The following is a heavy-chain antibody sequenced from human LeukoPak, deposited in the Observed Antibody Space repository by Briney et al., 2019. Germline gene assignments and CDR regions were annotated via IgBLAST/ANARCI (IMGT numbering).Heavy chain of an antibody. CDR2: IYYTGST. V-gene: IGHV4-39*07. D-gene: IGHD3-3*01. J-gene: IGHJ4*02. CDR1: GGSITSSSYY. CDR3: ARRPNYDFWSGYPPDY. Sequence: PSETLSLTCTVSGGSITSSSYYWGWIRQPPGKGPEWIGSIYYTGSTNYNPSLRSRVTISLDTSKNQFSLKLTSVTAADTAVYYCARRPNYDFWSGYPPDYWGQGTLVTVSS.